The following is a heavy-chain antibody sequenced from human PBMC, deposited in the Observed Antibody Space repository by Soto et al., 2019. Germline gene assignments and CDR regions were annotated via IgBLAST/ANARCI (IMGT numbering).Heavy chain of an antibody. V-gene: IGHV3-23*01. Sequence: PGGSLRLSCAASGFTFSNFSMTWVRQAPWEGLEWVSSISGTDDYTYYADSVKGRFNISRDNARNTLFLNMNNLRADETAMYYCAKSSRQYGAAIQAFFDPLGLGTLLTVCS. D-gene: IGHD6-19*01. CDR3: AKSSRQYGAAIQAFFDP. CDR2: ISGTDDYT. CDR1: GFTFSNFS. J-gene: IGHJ5*02.